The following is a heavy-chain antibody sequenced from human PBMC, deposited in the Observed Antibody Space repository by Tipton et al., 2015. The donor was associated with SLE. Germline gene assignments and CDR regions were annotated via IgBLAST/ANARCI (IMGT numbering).Heavy chain of an antibody. CDR1: GFTVSSNY. J-gene: IGHJ5*02. D-gene: IGHD3-10*01. V-gene: IGHV3-53*01. CDR3: ARAEGSGSPMFDP. Sequence: SLRLSCAASGFTVSSNYMSWVRQAPGKGLEWVSVIYSGGSTYYADSVKGRFTISRDNSKNTLYLQMNSLRAEDTAVYYCARAEGSGSPMFDPWGQGTLVTVSS. CDR2: IYSGGST.